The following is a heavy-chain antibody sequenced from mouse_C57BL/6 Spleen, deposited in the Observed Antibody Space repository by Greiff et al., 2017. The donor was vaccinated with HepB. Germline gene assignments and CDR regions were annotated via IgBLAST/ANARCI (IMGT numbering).Heavy chain of an antibody. V-gene: IGHV1-66*01. CDR3: ARGLHYYGSSPWFAY. Sequence: QVQLQQSGPELVKPGASVKISCKASGYSFTSYYIHWVKQRPGQGLEWIGWIYPGSGNTKYNEKFKGKATLTADTSSSTAYMQLSSLTSEDSAVYYCARGLHYYGSSPWFAYWGQGTLVTVSA. CDR2: IYPGSGNT. CDR1: GYSFTSYY. J-gene: IGHJ3*01. D-gene: IGHD1-1*01.